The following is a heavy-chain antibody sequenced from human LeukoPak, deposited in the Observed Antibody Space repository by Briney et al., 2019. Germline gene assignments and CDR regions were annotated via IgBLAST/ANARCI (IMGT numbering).Heavy chain of an antibody. V-gene: IGHV4-39*01. J-gene: IGHJ3*02. Sequence: PSETLSLTCTVSGGSISSSSYYWGWVRQPPGKGLEWIGSIYYSGSTYYNPSLKSRVTISVDTSKNQFSLKLSSVTAADTAVYYCARSSSSGRGAFDIWGQGTMVTVSS. CDR2: IYYSGST. CDR3: ARSSSSGRGAFDI. D-gene: IGHD2-2*01. CDR1: GGSISSSSYY.